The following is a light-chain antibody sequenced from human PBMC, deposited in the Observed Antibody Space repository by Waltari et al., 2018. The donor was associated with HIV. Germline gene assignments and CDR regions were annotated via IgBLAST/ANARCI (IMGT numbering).Light chain of an antibody. V-gene: IGLV1-44*01. Sequence: QSVLTQPPSASGTPGQRLSISCSGSSPNIGSNIVNWYQQLPGTAPKLLIYSNNQRPSGVPDRFSGSKSGTSASLAISGLQSEDEADYYCAAWDDSLNAWVFGGGTKLTVL. CDR2: SNN. J-gene: IGLJ3*02. CDR1: SPNIGSNI. CDR3: AAWDDSLNAWV.